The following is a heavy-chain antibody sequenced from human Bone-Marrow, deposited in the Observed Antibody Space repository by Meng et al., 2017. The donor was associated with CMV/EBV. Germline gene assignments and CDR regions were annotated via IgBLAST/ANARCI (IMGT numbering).Heavy chain of an antibody. CDR2: MNPNSGNT. CDR3: ARDYSSSSAYYGMDV. Sequence: ASVKVSCKASGYTFTSYDINWVRQATGQGLEWMGWMNPNSGNTGYAQKFQGRVTITTDESTSTAYMELSSLRSEDTAVYYCARDYSSSSAYYGMDVWGQGTTVTVSS. J-gene: IGHJ6*02. D-gene: IGHD6-6*01. V-gene: IGHV1-8*03. CDR1: GYTFTSYD.